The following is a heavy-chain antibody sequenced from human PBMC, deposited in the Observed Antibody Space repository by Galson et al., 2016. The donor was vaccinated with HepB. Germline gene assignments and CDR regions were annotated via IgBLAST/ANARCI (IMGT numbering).Heavy chain of an antibody. CDR2: ISNDGTNK. D-gene: IGHD6-19*01. CDR1: GFIFSNSA. V-gene: IGHV3-30*04. J-gene: IGHJ4*02. Sequence: SLRLSCAASGFIFSNSAMHWVRQVPGKGLQWVTYISNDGTNKYYADSVKGRFTISRDNSKNTLYLQMSSLRAEDTAVYYCARPGWAIAVATTPKSNEIDYWGQGTLVIVSS. CDR3: ARPGWAIAVATTPKSNEIDY.